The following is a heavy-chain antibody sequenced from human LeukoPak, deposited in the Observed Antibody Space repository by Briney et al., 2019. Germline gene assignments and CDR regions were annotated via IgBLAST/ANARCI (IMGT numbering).Heavy chain of an antibody. J-gene: IGHJ6*02. CDR1: GGSISSYY. CDR2: IYYSGST. Sequence: SETLSLTCTVSGGSISSYYWSWIRQPPGKGLEWIGYIYYSGSTNYNPSLKSRVTISVDTSKNQFSLKLSSVTAADTAVYYCARVAPLSHYWYYGMDVWGQGTTVTVSS. V-gene: IGHV4-59*01. CDR3: ARVAPLSHYWYYGMDV.